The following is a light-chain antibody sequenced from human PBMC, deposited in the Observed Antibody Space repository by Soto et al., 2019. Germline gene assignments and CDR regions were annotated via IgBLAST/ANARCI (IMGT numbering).Light chain of an antibody. CDR2: DAS. V-gene: IGKV3-11*01. CDR3: KQYGTLPLT. CDR1: QSVSSY. J-gene: IGKJ4*01. Sequence: EIVLTQSPATLSLSPGERATLSCRASQSVSSYLAWYQQKPGQAPRLLIYDASNRATGIPARFSGSGSGTDFTLTISRLEPEDFAVYYCKQYGTLPLTFGGGTKVDIK.